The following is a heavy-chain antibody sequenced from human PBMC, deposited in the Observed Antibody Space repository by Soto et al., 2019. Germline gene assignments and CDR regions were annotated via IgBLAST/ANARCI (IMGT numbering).Heavy chain of an antibody. V-gene: IGHV1-3*01. J-gene: IGHJ6*02. CDR3: ARTDCSSTSCYNYYYYGMDV. CDR2: ISPGNGDT. CDR1: GYSFTKYG. Sequence: GASVKVSCKTSGYSFTKYGLHWVRQAPGQRLEWMGWISPGNGDTKYSQKFQGRVTITRDTSATTAYMELSSLRSEDSAVFYCARTDCSSTSCYNYYYYGMDVWGQGTTVTVSS. D-gene: IGHD2-2*01.